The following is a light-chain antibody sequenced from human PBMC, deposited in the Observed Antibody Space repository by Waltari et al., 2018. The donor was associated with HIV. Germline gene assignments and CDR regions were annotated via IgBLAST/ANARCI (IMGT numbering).Light chain of an antibody. CDR2: EVT. Sequence: QSALTQPPSASGSPGQSVTISCTGSSSDVGGYNYVSWYQQYPGKAPKLMISEVTKRPSGVPDRFSVSKSGNTASLTVSGLRAEDEAEYYCSSYAGNNILVFGGGTKLTVL. J-gene: IGLJ2*01. V-gene: IGLV2-8*01. CDR3: SSYAGNNILV. CDR1: SSDVGGYNY.